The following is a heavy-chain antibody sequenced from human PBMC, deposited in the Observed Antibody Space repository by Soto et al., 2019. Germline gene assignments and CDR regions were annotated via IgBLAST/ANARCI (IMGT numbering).Heavy chain of an antibody. J-gene: IGHJ4*02. Sequence: GESLKISCKASGYNFPVYWIGWVRQMPGKGLEWMGIIYPGDSDTRYSPSFQGQVTISADKSISTAYLQWSSLKASDTAMYYCARHRDCGGDCYSDWGQGTLVTVSS. CDR2: IYPGDSDT. CDR1: GYNFPVYW. V-gene: IGHV5-51*01. D-gene: IGHD2-21*02. CDR3: ARHRDCGGDCYSD.